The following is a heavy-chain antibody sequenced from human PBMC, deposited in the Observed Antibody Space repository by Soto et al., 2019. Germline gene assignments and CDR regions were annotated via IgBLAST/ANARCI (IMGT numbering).Heavy chain of an antibody. V-gene: IGHV4-39*01. CDR2: IYYSGST. Sequence: TSETLSLTCTVSGGSISSSSYYWGWIRQPPGKGLEWIGSIYYSGSTYYNPSLKSRVTISVDTSKNQFSLKLSSVTAADTAVYYCARARGGPFGVVISWFDPWGQGTLVTVSS. CDR3: ARARGGPFGVVISWFDP. J-gene: IGHJ5*02. CDR1: GGSISSSSYY. D-gene: IGHD3-3*01.